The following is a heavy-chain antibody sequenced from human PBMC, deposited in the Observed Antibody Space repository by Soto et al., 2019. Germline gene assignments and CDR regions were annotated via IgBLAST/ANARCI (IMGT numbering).Heavy chain of an antibody. V-gene: IGHV3-33*01. CDR3: ARAPFDIVVVPAAIQYYYYMDV. CDR1: GFTFSSYG. CDR2: IWYDGSNK. J-gene: IGHJ6*03. Sequence: PGGSLRLSCAASGFTFSSYGMHWVRQAPGKGLEWVAVIWYDGSNKYYADSVKGRFTISRDNSKNTLYLQMNSLRAEDTAVYYCARAPFDIVVVPAAIQYYYYMDVWGKGTTVTVSS. D-gene: IGHD2-2*01.